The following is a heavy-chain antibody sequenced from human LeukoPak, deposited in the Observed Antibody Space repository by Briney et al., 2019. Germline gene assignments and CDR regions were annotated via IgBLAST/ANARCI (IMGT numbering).Heavy chain of an antibody. CDR3: ASLVSGYAPFDY. J-gene: IGHJ4*02. V-gene: IGHV3-53*01. CDR1: GFTVSSNY. Sequence: GGSLRLSCAASGFTVSSNYMSWVRQAPGKGLEWVSVIYSGGSTYYADSVKGRFTISRDNSKNTLYLQMNSLRAEDTAVYYCASLVSGYAPFDYWGQGTLVTVSS. D-gene: IGHD3-22*01. CDR2: IYSGGST.